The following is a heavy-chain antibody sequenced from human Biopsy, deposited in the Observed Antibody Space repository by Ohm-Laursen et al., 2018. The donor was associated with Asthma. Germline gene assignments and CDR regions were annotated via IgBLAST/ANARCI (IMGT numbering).Heavy chain of an antibody. J-gene: IGHJ4*02. CDR1: GFMFRSFG. D-gene: IGHD2-15*01. CDR3: ARDVDLRSVY. Sequence: SLRLSCAASGFMFRSFGMHWVRQAPGKGLEWVAVISYDGNHKFHEDSVKGRFTISRDNGKNSLYLQMNSLRAEDTAVYYCARDVDLRSVYWGQGTLVTVSS. V-gene: IGHV3-30*03. CDR2: ISYDGNHK.